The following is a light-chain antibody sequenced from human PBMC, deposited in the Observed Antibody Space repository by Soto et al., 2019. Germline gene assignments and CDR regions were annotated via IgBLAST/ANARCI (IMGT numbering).Light chain of an antibody. V-gene: IGKV1-27*01. CDR2: AAS. Sequence: IEITQSPSSLSASVGDRVTITCRASQGISNYLAWYQQRPGKVPKLLIYAASTLQSGVPSRFSGSGSGTDFTLTISSLQPEDVATSYCQKYDSAPWTFGQGTKVDIK. CDR1: QGISNY. J-gene: IGKJ1*01. CDR3: QKYDSAPWT.